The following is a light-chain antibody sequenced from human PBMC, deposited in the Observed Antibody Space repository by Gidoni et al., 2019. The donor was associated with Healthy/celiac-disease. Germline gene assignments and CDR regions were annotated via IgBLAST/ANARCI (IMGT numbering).Light chain of an antibody. CDR2: EVG. CDR1: SSDVGGYNY. CDR3: GAYTSSSTLGVV. J-gene: IGLJ2*01. V-gene: IGLV2-14*01. Sequence: QSALTQPASVSASPGPSITIACTGTSSDVGGYNYVPWYQQHAGKAPKHMIYEVGNRPSGVPDLFSGAKSCYTASLTSSGLQAEDEADYCCGAYTSSSTLGVVFGGGTKLCVL.